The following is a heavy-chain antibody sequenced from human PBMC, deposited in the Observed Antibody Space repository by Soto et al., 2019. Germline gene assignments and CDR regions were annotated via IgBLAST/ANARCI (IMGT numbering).Heavy chain of an antibody. CDR2: IIPIFGTA. V-gene: IGHV1-69*13. D-gene: IGHD2-15*01. CDR1: GGTFSSYA. J-gene: IGHJ5*02. CDR3: ASSGGSCYSKLCWFDP. Sequence: SVKVSCKASGGTFSSYAISWVRQAPGQGLEWMGGIIPIFGTANYAQKFQGRVTITADESTSTAYMELSSLRSEETAVYSCASSGGSCYSKLCWFDPWGQGTLVTVSS.